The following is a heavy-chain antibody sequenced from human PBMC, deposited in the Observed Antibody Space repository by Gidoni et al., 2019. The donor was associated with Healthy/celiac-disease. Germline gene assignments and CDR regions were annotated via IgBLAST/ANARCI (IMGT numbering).Heavy chain of an antibody. Sequence: QVQLQQWGEGLLKTSETRSRTCAVYGGSCSGYYWSWIRQPPGNGLEWIGEISHSGSTNYNPSLNSRVTISVDPSKNQFSLKLSSVTAADTAVYYCASYGWMVRGVIEDYWGQGTLVTVSS. J-gene: IGHJ4*02. D-gene: IGHD3-10*01. CDR3: ASYGWMVRGVIEDY. CDR2: ISHSGST. V-gene: IGHV4-34*01. CDR1: GGSCSGYY.